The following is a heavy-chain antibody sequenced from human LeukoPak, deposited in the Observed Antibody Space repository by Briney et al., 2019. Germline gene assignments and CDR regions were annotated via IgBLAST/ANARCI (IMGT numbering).Heavy chain of an antibody. D-gene: IGHD3-9*01. J-gene: IGHJ5*02. CDR3: ARAENIYDILTGYWIDP. Sequence: ASVKVSCKASGYTFTSYAMNWVRQAPGQGLEWMGWINTNTGNPTYAQGFTGRFVFSLDTSVSTAYLQISSLKAEDTAVYYCARAENIYDILTGYWIDPWGQATLVTVSS. CDR1: GYTFTSYA. V-gene: IGHV7-4-1*02. CDR2: INTNTGNP.